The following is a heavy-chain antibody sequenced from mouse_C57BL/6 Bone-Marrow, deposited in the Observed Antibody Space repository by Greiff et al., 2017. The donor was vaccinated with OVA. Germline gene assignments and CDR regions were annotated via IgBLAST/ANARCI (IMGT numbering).Heavy chain of an antibody. V-gene: IGHV1-81*01. CDR1: GYTFTSYG. Sequence: QVHVKQSGAELARPGASVKLSCKASGYTFTSYGISWVKQRTGQGLEWIGEIYPRSGNTYYNEKFKGKATLTAEKSSSTAYLELRSLTSEDSAVCCSVGLWYFDVWGTGTTVTVSS. J-gene: IGHJ1*03. CDR3: VGLWYFDV. CDR2: IYPRSGNT. D-gene: IGHD3-3*01.